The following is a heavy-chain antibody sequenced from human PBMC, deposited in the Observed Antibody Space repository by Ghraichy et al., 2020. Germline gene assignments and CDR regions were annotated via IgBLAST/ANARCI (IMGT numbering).Heavy chain of an antibody. J-gene: IGHJ4*02. D-gene: IGHD3-10*01. CDR2: IYYSGST. CDR3: ARDKSGSGKR. CDR1: GGSISSGGYY. Sequence: SETLSLTCTVSGGSISSGGYYWSWIRQHPGKGLEWIGYIYYSGSTYYNPSLKSRVTISVDTSKNQFSLKLSSVTAADTAVYYCARDKSGSGKRWGQGTLVTVSS. V-gene: IGHV4-31*03.